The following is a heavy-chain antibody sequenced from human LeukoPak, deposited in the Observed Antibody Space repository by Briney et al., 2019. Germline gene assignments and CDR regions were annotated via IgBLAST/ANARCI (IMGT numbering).Heavy chain of an antibody. Sequence: SETLSLTCTVSGGSISSSSYYWGWIRQPPGKGLEWIGSIYYSGSTYYNPSLKSRVTISVDTSKNQFSLKLSSVTAADTAVYYCARHYYDSSGSKNWFDPWGQGTLVTVSS. CDR1: GGSISSSSYY. J-gene: IGHJ5*02. D-gene: IGHD3-22*01. CDR2: IYYSGST. V-gene: IGHV4-39*01. CDR3: ARHYYDSSGSKNWFDP.